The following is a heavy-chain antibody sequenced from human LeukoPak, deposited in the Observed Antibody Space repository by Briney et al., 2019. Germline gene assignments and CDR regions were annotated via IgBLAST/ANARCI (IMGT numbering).Heavy chain of an antibody. J-gene: IGHJ6*02. CDR3: ARAASERYFDWLLSYYGMDV. CDR1: GFTFSSYS. D-gene: IGHD3-9*01. V-gene: IGHV3-21*01. Sequence: SGGSLRLSCAASGFTFSSYSMNWVRQAPGKGLECVSSISSSSSYIYYADSVKGRFTISRNHARNSLHRQMNSLRAEDTAVYYCARAASERYFDWLLSYYGMDVWGQGTTVTASS. CDR2: ISSSSSYI.